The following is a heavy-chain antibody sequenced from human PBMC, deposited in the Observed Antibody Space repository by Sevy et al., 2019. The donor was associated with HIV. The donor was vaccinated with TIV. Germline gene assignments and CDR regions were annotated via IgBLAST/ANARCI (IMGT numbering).Heavy chain of an antibody. V-gene: IGHV5-51*01. CDR1: GYSFTSYW. J-gene: IGHJ4*02. D-gene: IGHD3-3*01. Sequence: GESLKISCKGSGYSFTSYWIGWVRQMPGKGLEWMGIIYPGDSDTRYSPSFQGQVTISADKSIGTAYLQWSSLKASDTAMYYCARHEASMDFWSGYYFDYWGQGTLVTVSS. CDR3: ARHEASMDFWSGYYFDY. CDR2: IYPGDSDT.